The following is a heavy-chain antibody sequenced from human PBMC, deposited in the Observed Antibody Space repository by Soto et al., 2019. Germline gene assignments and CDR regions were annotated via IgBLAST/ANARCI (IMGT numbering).Heavy chain of an antibody. D-gene: IGHD6-13*01. CDR3: AKERGAAGESSWFDP. J-gene: IGHJ5*02. CDR1: GYTFTSYG. V-gene: IGHV1-18*01. CDR2: ISAYNGNT. Sequence: QVQLVQSGAEVKKPGASVKVSCKASGYTFTSYGISWARQAPGQGLEWMGWISAYNGNTNYAQKLQGRVTMTTDTSTSTAYMELRSLRSDDTAVYYCAKERGAAGESSWFDPWGQGTLVTVSS.